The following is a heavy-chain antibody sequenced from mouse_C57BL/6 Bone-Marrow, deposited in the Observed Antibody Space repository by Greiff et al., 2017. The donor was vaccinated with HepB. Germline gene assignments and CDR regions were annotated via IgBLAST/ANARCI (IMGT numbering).Heavy chain of an antibody. V-gene: IGHV1-22*01. D-gene: IGHD1-1*01. J-gene: IGHJ3*01. CDR1: GYTFTDYN. CDR3: ARIYGSRSWFAY. Sequence: VQLKESGPELVKPGASVKMSCKASGYTFTDYNMHWVKQSHGKSLEWIGYINPNNGGTSYNQKFKGKATLTVNKSSSTAYMELRSLTSEDSAVYYCARIYGSRSWFAYWGQGTLVTVSA. CDR2: INPNNGGT.